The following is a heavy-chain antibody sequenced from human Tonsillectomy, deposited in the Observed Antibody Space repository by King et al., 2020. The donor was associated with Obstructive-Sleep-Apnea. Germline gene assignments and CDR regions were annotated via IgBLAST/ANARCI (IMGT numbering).Heavy chain of an antibody. CDR1: GFTFSSYA. Sequence: VQLVESGGGVVQPGRSLRLSCAASGFTFSSYAMHWVRQAPGKGLEWGAVISYDGSNKYYADSVKGRFTISRDNSKNTLYLQMNSLRAEDTAVYYCARDAYYYDSSGYYGENFQHWGQGTLVTVSS. J-gene: IGHJ1*01. D-gene: IGHD3-22*01. CDR2: ISYDGSNK. V-gene: IGHV3-30*04. CDR3: ARDAYYYDSSGYYGENFQH.